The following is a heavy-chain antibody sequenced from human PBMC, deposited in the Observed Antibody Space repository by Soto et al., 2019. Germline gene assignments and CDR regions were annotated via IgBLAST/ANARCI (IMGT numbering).Heavy chain of an antibody. D-gene: IGHD6-19*01. CDR2: IIPIFGTA. J-gene: IGHJ3*02. Sequence: QVQLVQSGAEVKKPGSSVKVSCKASGGTFSSSAISWVRQAPGQGLEWRGGIIPIFGTANYAQKFQGRVMLTADKSTSTAYMELSSLRSEETAVYYCARDSSGTRGIWGQGTMVTVSS. CDR1: GGTFSSSA. CDR3: ARDSSGTRGI. V-gene: IGHV1-69*06.